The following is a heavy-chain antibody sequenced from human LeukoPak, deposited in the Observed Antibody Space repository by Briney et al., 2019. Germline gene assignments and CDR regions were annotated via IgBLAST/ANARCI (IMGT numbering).Heavy chain of an antibody. CDR2: TSYNGNT. J-gene: IGHJ4*02. CDR3: ARHSGSGWQALGY. D-gene: IGHD6-19*01. Sequence: SVKVSCTAFGYTFRNYGISWVRQAPGLGLEWMGWTSYNGNTDYAQKFQDRVTMTTDTSTTTAYMELRSLESDDTAVYYCARHSGSGWQALGYWGQGTLVTVSS. CDR1: GYTFRNYG. V-gene: IGHV1-18*01.